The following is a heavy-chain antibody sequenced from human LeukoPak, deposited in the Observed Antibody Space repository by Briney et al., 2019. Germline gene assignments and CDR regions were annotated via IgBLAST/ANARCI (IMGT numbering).Heavy chain of an antibody. CDR2: IYHSGST. V-gene: IGHV4-4*02. CDR1: GGSISSSNW. D-gene: IGHD5-24*01. CDR3: ASSRHGYNLKLVY. J-gene: IGHJ4*02. Sequence: PSETLSLTCAVSGGSISSSNWWSWVRQPPGKGLEWIGEIYHSGSTNYNPSLKSRVTISVDKSKNQFSLKLSSVTAADTAVYYCASSRHGYNLKLVYWGQGTLVTVSS.